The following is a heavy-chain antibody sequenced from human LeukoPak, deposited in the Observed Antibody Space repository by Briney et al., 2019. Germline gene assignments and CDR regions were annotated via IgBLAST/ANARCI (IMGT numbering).Heavy chain of an antibody. D-gene: IGHD5-24*01. V-gene: IGHV3-20*04. CDR3: ARDGGYNTNYDY. CDR2: INWNGGST. CDR1: GFTFDDYG. Sequence: GGSLRLSCAASGFTFDDYGMSWVRRAPGKGLEWVSGINWNGGSTGYADSVKGRFTISRDNAKNSLYLQMNSLRAEDTALYYCARDGGYNTNYDYWGQGTLVTVSS. J-gene: IGHJ4*02.